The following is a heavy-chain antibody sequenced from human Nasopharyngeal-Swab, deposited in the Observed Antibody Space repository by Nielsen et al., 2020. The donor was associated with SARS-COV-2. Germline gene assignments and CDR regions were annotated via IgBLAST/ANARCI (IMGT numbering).Heavy chain of an antibody. J-gene: IGHJ6*02. CDR3: ARAGRVGDAYTGLDV. CDR2: INHNERT. CDR1: GGSFNGFY. Sequence: SETLSLTCSVSGGSFNGFYWNWIRQPPGKGLEWIGEINHNERTNYNPSLKSRVTMSVDMSTNQVSLKLNSLTATDTAVYYCARAGRVGDAYTGLDVWGQGTTVTVSS. D-gene: IGHD5-24*01. V-gene: IGHV4-34*01.